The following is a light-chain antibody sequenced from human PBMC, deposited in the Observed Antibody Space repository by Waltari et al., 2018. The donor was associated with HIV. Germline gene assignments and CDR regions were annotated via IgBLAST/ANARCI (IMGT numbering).Light chain of an antibody. V-gene: IGKV1-39*01. J-gene: IGKJ1*01. CDR2: AAS. CDR3: QQSYSTPRT. CDR1: QSISSY. Sequence: DMQMNQSPSSLSASVGDRVNITCRASQSISSYLNWYQQKPGKAPKLLIYAASSLQSGVPSRFSGSGSGTDFTLTISSLQPEDFATYYCQQSYSTPRTFGQGTKVEIK.